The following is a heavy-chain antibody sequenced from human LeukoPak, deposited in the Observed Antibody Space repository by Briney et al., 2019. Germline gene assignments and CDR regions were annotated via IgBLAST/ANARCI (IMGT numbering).Heavy chain of an antibody. V-gene: IGHV3-23*01. CDR1: GFTFRSYA. J-gene: IGHJ4*02. CDR3: TKAPSSGAASYCFDD. D-gene: IGHD6-13*01. Sequence: GWSLRLSCAASGFTFRSYAMTWVRQAPGKGLEWVSVISGSGGSSSYADSVKGGFTISGDNSTNTLYLQMNSLRAGDTPVYYCTKAPSSGAASYCFDDWGQGALVVVAS. CDR2: ISGSGGSS.